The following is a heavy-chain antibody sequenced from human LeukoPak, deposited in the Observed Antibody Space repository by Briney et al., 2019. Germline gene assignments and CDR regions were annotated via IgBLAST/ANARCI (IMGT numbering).Heavy chain of an antibody. J-gene: IGHJ5*02. CDR1: GYTFTGYY. D-gene: IGHD3-16*01. CDR3: ARDVEGAIDWFDP. Sequence: ASVKVSCKASGYTFTGYYMHLVRPAPGQGLEWMGWINPNSGGTNYAQKFQGRVTMTRDRSISTAYMVLNRLRSDDTAVYYCARDVEGAIDWFDPWGQGTLVTVSS. CDR2: INPNSGGT. V-gene: IGHV1-2*02.